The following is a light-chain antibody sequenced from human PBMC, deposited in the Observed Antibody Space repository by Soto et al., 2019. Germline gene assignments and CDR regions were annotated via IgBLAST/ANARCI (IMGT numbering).Light chain of an antibody. V-gene: IGLV2-11*01. J-gene: IGLJ1*01. CDR1: SSDVGGYDY. CDR2: DVT. CDR3: CSYAGTYTFYV. Sequence: QSVLTQPRSVSGSPGQSVTIPCTGTSSDVGGYDYVSWYQQHPGNAPKLMIYDVTKRPSGVPDRFAGSRSGNTASLTISGLQAEDDADYYCCSYAGTYTFYVFGTGTKLTVI.